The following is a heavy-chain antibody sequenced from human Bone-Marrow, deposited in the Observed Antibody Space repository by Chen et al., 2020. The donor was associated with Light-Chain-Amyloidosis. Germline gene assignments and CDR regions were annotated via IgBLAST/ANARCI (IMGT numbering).Heavy chain of an antibody. CDR3: TTDGRNYGDYPPAYYYYGMDV. CDR2: SKSKTDGGTT. CDR1: GFPVCKAW. Sequence: EVQLVESGGGLVTPGGSLRLSCAASGFPVCKAWMVRVSTAPGKVLEWVGRSKSKTDGGTTDYAAPVKGRFTISRDDSKNTLYLQMNSLKTEDTAVYYCTTDGRNYGDYPPAYYYYGMDVWGQGTTVTVSS. D-gene: IGHD4-17*01. J-gene: IGHJ6*02. V-gene: IGHV3-15*01.